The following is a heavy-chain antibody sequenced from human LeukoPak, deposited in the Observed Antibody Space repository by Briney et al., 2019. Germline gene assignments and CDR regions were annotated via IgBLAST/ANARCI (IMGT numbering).Heavy chain of an antibody. CDR1: GYTFTGYY. CDR3: ASYPRAIASPPFDY. Sequence: ASVKVSCTASGYTFTGYYLHWVRQAPGQGLEWMGWINSNTGATKYAQKIQGRLTITRDTTISTAYLEVSRLTPDDTDVYYCASYPRAIASPPFDYWGQGTLVTVSS. CDR2: INSNTGAT. V-gene: IGHV1-2*02. J-gene: IGHJ4*02. D-gene: IGHD2-2*01.